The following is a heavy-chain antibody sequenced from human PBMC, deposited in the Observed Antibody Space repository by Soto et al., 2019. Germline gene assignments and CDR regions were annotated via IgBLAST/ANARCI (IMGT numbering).Heavy chain of an antibody. Sequence: GGSLRLSCAASGFTFSSYAMSWVRQAPGKGLEWVSAISGSGGSTYYADSVKGRFTISRDNSKNTLYLQMNSLRAEDTAVYYCATSSGLLDYYYYYYMDVWGKGTTVTVSS. J-gene: IGHJ6*03. V-gene: IGHV3-23*01. CDR1: GFTFSSYA. D-gene: IGHD3-22*01. CDR3: ATSSGLLDYYYYYYMDV. CDR2: ISGSGGST.